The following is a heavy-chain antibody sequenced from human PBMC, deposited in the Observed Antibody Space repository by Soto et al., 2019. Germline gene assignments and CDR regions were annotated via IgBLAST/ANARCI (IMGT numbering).Heavy chain of an antibody. D-gene: IGHD1-1*01. CDR2: IYATGTT. J-gene: IGHJ4*02. V-gene: IGHV4-4*07. Sequence: PSESLSLTFTVSGASISGFYWRWIRKSAGKGLEWIGRIYATGTTDYNPSLKSRVMMSVDTTKKQFSLKLRSVTAADTAVYYCVREGTKILGDLVATRGQGIPGSGSS. CDR1: GASISGFY. CDR3: VREGTKILGDLVAT.